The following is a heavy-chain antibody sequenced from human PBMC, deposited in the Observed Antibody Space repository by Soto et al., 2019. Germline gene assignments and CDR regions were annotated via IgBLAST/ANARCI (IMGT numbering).Heavy chain of an antibody. CDR3: AKPGNYDILTGYYSIFDY. J-gene: IGHJ4*02. CDR2: ISGSGGST. Sequence: GGSLRLSCAASGFTFSSYAMSWVRQAPGKGLEWVSAISGSGGSTYYADSVKGRFTISRDNSKNTLYLQMNSLRAEDTAVYYCAKPGNYDILTGYYSIFDYWGQGTLVTVSS. CDR1: GFTFSSYA. D-gene: IGHD3-9*01. V-gene: IGHV3-23*01.